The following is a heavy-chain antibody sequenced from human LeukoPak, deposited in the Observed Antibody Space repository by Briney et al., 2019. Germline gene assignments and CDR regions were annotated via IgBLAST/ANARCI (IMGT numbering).Heavy chain of an antibody. CDR3: ARGKWVAATYDY. D-gene: IGHD1-26*01. CDR1: GYTFTSYY. CDR2: ISAYNRNT. Sequence: GASVKVSCKASGYTFTSYYMHWVRQAPGQGLEWMGWISAYNRNTNYAQKFQGRVTMTTDTFTGTAYMELRSLRSDDTAAYYCARGKWVAATYDYWGQGTLVTVSS. J-gene: IGHJ4*02. V-gene: IGHV1-18*04.